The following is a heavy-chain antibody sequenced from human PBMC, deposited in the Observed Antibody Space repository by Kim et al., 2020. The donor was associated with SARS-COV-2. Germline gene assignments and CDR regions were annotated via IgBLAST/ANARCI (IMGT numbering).Heavy chain of an antibody. CDR3: ARHIGYCSGGSCYSWVHNWFDP. CDR1: GGSISSSSYY. Sequence: SETLSLTCTVSGGSISSSSYYWGWIRQPPGKGLEWIGSIYYSGSTYYNPSLKSRVTISVDTSKNQFSLKLSSVTAADTAVYYCARHIGYCSGGSCYSWVHNWFDPWGQGTLVTVSS. D-gene: IGHD2-15*01. J-gene: IGHJ5*02. CDR2: IYYSGST. V-gene: IGHV4-39*01.